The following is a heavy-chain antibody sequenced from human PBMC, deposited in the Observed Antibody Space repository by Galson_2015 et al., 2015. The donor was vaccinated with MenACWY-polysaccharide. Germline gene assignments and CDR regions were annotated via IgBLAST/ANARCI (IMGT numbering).Heavy chain of an antibody. CDR2: ISGSGAST. Sequence: SLRLSCATSGFTFSSYTMSWVRQAPGKGLEWVSGISGSGASTYYADSLKGRFTISRDNSRNTLYLQMNSLRAEDTAIYYCANPGLSTGRASDVDFWGQGTLVTVSS. D-gene: IGHD2-2*01. J-gene: IGHJ4*02. V-gene: IGHV3-23*01. CDR3: ANPGLSTGRASDVDF. CDR1: GFTFSSYT.